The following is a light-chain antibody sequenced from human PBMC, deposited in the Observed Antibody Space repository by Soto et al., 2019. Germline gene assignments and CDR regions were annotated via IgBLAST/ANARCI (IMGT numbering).Light chain of an antibody. V-gene: IGLV2-8*01. CDR2: EVT. Sequence: QSALTQPPSASGSPGQSVTISCIGTSTDVGAYNYASWYQQYPGRAPKLIIYEVTKRPSGVPDRFSGSKSGNTASLTVSGLQAEDEADYYCSSYAGTTPVVFGGGTKVTVL. CDR1: STDVGAYNY. CDR3: SSYAGTTPVV. J-gene: IGLJ2*01.